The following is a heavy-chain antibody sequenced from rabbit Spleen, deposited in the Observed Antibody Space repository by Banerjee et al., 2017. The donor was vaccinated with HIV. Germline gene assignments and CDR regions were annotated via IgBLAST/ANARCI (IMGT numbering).Heavy chain of an antibody. CDR3: ARDGYSRGWGIILYYFNL. D-gene: IGHD4-1*01. CDR2: IDTGTTGFT. V-gene: IGHV1S40*01. J-gene: IGHJ4*01. Sequence: QSLEESGGDLVKPGASLTLTCIASGVSFSGDSYMCWVRQAPGKGLEWIACIDTGTTGFTYFATWAKGRFTCSKTSSTTVTLQMTRLTAADTATYFCARDGYSRGWGIILYYFNLWGPGTLVTVS. CDR1: GVSFSGDSY.